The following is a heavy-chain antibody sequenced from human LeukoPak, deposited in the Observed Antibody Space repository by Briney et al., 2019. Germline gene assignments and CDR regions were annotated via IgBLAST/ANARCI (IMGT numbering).Heavy chain of an antibody. CDR1: GGTFSNHA. D-gene: IGHD6-13*01. CDR3: ARHSGHSSWYYGLDV. J-gene: IGHJ6*02. V-gene: IGHV1-69*13. CDR2: IIPIDGST. Sequence: SVKVSCKASGGTFSNHAFSWVRQAPGQGLEWMGGIIPIDGSTNYVQKFQDRVMITADEATNIIYMELGSLKSEDTAEYYCARHSGHSSWYYGLDVWGQGTTVTVSS.